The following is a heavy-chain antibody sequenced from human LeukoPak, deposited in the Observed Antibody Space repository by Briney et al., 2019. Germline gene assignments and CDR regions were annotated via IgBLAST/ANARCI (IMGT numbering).Heavy chain of an antibody. V-gene: IGHV1-18*01. CDR3: ARAETRCLQLRLNAFDI. CDR1: GYTFTSYG. J-gene: IGHJ3*02. D-gene: IGHD5-24*01. Sequence: ASVKVSCKASGYTFTSYGISWVRQAPGQGLEWMGWISAYNGNTNYAQKLQGRVTMTTDTSTSTAYMELRRLRSDDTAVYYCARAETRCLQLRLNAFDIWGQGTMVTVSS. CDR2: ISAYNGNT.